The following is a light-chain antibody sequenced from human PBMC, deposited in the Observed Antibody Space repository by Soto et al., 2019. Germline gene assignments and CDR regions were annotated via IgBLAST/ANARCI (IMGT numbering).Light chain of an antibody. CDR1: STDVGNFDL. CDR3: CSFARSFPWV. V-gene: IGLV2-23*01. J-gene: IGLJ3*02. CDR2: EAT. Sequence: QAVLTQPASVSGSPGQSITISCTGTSTDVGNFDLVSWYQQHPGKAPKLMIYEATKRPSGVSNRFSGSKSGNTASLTISDLQAEDEAAYYCCSFARSFPWVFGGGTQLTVL.